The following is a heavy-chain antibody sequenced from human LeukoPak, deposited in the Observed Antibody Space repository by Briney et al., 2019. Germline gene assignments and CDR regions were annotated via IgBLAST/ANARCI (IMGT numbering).Heavy chain of an antibody. D-gene: IGHD2/OR15-2a*01. CDR2: ISYDGSDK. CDR3: ARDLVTAGP. CDR1: GFTFSYYP. Sequence: PGGSLRLSCAASGFTFSYYPMHWVRQAPGKGLEWVAIISYDGSDKYYADSVRGRFTVSRDNSKNTVDLQMNSLSAEDTAVYYCARDLVTAGPWGQGTLVTVSS. J-gene: IGHJ4*02. V-gene: IGHV3-30-3*01.